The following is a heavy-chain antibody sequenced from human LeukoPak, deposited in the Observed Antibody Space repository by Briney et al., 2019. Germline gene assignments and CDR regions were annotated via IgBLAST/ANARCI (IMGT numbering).Heavy chain of an antibody. V-gene: IGHV3-23*01. J-gene: IGHJ4*02. CDR1: GFTFSNYA. D-gene: IGHD2-21*02. Sequence: GGSLRLSCAASGFTFSNYAMSWVRQAPGKGLEWVSGIRSSGHNTYYEDSVKGRFTISRDNSKNMLYLQLNSLRAEDTAVYYCAKYVCGGDCYDYFDCWGQGTLVTVSS. CDR3: AKYVCGGDCYDYFDC. CDR2: IRSSGHNT.